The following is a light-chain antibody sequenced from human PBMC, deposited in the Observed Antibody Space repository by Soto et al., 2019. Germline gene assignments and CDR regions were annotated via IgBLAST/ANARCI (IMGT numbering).Light chain of an antibody. CDR2: GAS. CDR1: QSIRNTY. J-gene: IGKJ3*01. Sequence: EIVLTQSPGTLSLSPGERALLSCRASQSIRNTYLAWYQQKPGQAPRLLIHGASTRATGIPDRFTGSGSGTDSTLTISRLEPEDFAVYYCQQYGNSPLMFTFGPGTKVDIK. CDR3: QQYGNSPLMFT. V-gene: IGKV3-20*01.